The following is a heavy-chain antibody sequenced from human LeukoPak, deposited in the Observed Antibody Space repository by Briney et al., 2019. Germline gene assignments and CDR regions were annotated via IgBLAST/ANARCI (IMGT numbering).Heavy chain of an antibody. Sequence: SETLSLTCTVSGDSISSYYWSWIRQPAGKGLEWIGRIYPSGSTNYNPSLKSRVSMSVDTSKKQFSLNLSSVTAADTAVYYCARGGSNFDCWGQGTLVTVSS. D-gene: IGHD3-10*01. V-gene: IGHV4-4*07. CDR2: IYPSGST. CDR3: ARGGSNFDC. J-gene: IGHJ4*02. CDR1: GDSISSYY.